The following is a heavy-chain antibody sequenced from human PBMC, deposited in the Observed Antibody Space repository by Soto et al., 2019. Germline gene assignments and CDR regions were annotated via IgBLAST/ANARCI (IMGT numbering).Heavy chain of an antibody. V-gene: IGHV1-69*13. Sequence: VSGSCKTSGGTFSSYASSWVRQAPGQGLEWMGGIIPIFGTANYAQKFQGRVTIIADESTSTAYMELSSLRSEDTAVYYCARGCRASAYESSGYYFGYYGMDGWGQGRTDTVS. CDR1: GGTFSSYA. J-gene: IGHJ6*02. CDR2: IIPIFGTA. D-gene: IGHD3-22*01. CDR3: ARGCRASAYESSGYYFGYYGMDG.